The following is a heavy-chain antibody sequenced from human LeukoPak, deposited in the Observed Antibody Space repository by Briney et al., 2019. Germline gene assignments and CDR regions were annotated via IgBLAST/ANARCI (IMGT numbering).Heavy chain of an antibody. CDR1: GFTFSSYA. D-gene: IGHD2-2*01. V-gene: IGHV3-23*01. CDR2: ISGSGVST. Sequence: GGSLRLSCAASGFTFSSYAMSWVRQAPGKGLEWVSAISGSGVSTFYADSVKGRFTISRDNSKNTLYLQMNSLRAEDTAVYYCAKDTSIVVIPVASHYFDYWGQGTLVTVSS. J-gene: IGHJ4*02. CDR3: AKDTSIVVIPVASHYFDY.